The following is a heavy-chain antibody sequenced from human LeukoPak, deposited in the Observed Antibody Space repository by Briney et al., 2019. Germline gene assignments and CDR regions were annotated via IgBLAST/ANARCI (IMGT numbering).Heavy chain of an antibody. CDR3: AKVGDNYYYYMDV. CDR1: GFTFKNYA. D-gene: IGHD2-21*02. J-gene: IGHJ6*03. CDR2: ISAADSNT. Sequence: PGGSLRLSCAASGFTFKNYAMNWVRQAPGKGLEWVSDISAADSNTYYADSVKGRFTISRDNSENTLYLQMNSLRAEDTAVYYCAKVGDNYYYYMDVWGKGTTVFVSS. V-gene: IGHV3-23*01.